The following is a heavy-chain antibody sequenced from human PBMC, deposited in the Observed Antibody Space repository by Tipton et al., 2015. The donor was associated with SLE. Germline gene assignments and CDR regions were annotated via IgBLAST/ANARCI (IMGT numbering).Heavy chain of an antibody. Sequence: TLSLTCTVSGGSISNSPYYWGWIRQPPGKGLEWIGSIHSSGPYYSPSLKSRVTISVDTSKNKISLKLSSVTAADTAVYYCASSYSGYAYASDIWGQGTMVTVSS. J-gene: IGHJ3*02. CDR1: GGSISNSPYY. D-gene: IGHD5-12*01. V-gene: IGHV4-39*07. CDR3: ASSYSGYAYASDI. CDR2: IHSSGP.